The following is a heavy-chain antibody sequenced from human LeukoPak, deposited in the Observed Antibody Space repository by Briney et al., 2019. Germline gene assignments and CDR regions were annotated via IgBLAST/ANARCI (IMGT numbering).Heavy chain of an antibody. CDR1: GGSISSSSYY. CDR2: IYYSGST. J-gene: IGHJ4*02. D-gene: IGHD3-10*01. Sequence: SETLSLTCTVSGGSISSSSYYWGWIRQPPGKGLEWIGSIYYSGSTYYNPSLKSRVTISVDTSKNQFSLNLSSVTAADTAVYYCAGDLNSGSGSYYSYWGQGTLVTVSS. V-gene: IGHV4-39*07. CDR3: AGDLNSGSGSYYSY.